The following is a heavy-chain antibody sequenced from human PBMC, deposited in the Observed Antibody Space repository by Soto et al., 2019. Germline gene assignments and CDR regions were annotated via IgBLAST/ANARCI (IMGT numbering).Heavy chain of an antibody. J-gene: IGHJ4*02. V-gene: IGHV4-61*01. CDR3: ASYSSGLYDVSY. CDR1: GGSVSSGSYF. Sequence: QVQLQESGPGLVKPSETLSLTCTVSGGSVSSGSYFWSWIRQPPGKGLEWIGYIYYSGSTNYNPSLKSRVTISVDTSRNQFSLKLSSVPAADTAVYDWASYSSGLYDVSYWGQGTLVTVSS. D-gene: IGHD6-19*01. CDR2: IYYSGST.